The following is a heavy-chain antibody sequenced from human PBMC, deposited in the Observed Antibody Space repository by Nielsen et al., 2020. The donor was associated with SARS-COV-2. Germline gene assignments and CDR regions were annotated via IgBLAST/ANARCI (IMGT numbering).Heavy chain of an antibody. Sequence: GGSLRLSCAASGFTFSNAWMSWVRQAPGKGLEWVGFIRSKAYGGTTEYAASVKGRFTISRDDSKSIAYLQMNSLKTEDTAVYYCTRGPGYSGYDFYYYYYGMDVWGQGTTVTVSS. CDR2: IRSKAYGGTT. CDR3: TRGPGYSGYDFYYYYYGMDV. CDR1: GFTFSNAW. J-gene: IGHJ6*02. D-gene: IGHD5-12*01. V-gene: IGHV3-49*04.